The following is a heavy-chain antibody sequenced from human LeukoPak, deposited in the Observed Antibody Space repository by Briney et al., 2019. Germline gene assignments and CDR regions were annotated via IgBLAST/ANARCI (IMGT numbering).Heavy chain of an antibody. D-gene: IGHD3-9*01. CDR1: GYTFTSYG. CDR2: INPNSGGT. J-gene: IGHJ4*02. Sequence: GASVKVSCKASGYTFTSYGISWVRQAPGQGLEWMGWINPNSGGTNYEQKFQGRVTMTRDTSITTAYMDLSRLRSDDTAVYYCARGVGGNARWRNFDWSKKIPMRDYFDYWGQGTLVTVSS. CDR3: ARGVGGNARWRNFDWSKKIPMRDYFDY. V-gene: IGHV1-2*02.